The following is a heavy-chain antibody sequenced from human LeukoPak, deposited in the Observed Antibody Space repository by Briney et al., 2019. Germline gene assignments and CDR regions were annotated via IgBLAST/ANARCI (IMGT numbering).Heavy chain of an antibody. D-gene: IGHD3-10*01. Sequence: GRSLRLSCAASGFTFDDYAMHWVRQAPGKGLEWVSGISWNSGSIGYADSVKGRFTISRDNAKNSLYLQMNSLRAEDTALYYCAKGLGVRGVIGPIDYWGQGTLVTVSS. CDR3: AKGLGVRGVIGPIDY. CDR2: ISWNSGSI. CDR1: GFTFDDYA. V-gene: IGHV3-9*01. J-gene: IGHJ4*02.